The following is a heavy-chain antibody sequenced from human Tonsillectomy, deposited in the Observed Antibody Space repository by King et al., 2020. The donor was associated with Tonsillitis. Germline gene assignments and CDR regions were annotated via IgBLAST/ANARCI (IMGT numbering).Heavy chain of an antibody. J-gene: IGHJ4*02. Sequence: VQLVESGGGVVQPGRSLRLSCVVFGLTFSYCCMHLVRQTPGKGLEWVVFLSHDGRNEYYADSLKGRFTISREDSKNTLYLQVNSLRAEDTAVYYCVRDGANYNVDYWGQGTLVTVSS. V-gene: IGHV3-33*05. CDR3: VRDGANYNVDY. D-gene: IGHD4/OR15-4a*01. CDR2: LSHDGRNE. CDR1: GLTFSYCC.